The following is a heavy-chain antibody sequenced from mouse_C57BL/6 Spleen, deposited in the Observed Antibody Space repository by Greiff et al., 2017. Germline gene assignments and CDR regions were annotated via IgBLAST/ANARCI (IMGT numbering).Heavy chain of an antibody. V-gene: IGHV1-54*01. CDR1: GYAFTNYL. D-gene: IGHD2-12*01. Sequence: VHLVESGAELVRPGTSVKVSCKASGYAFTNYLIEWVKQRPGQGLEWIGVINPGSGGTNYNEKFKGKATLTADKSSSTAYMQLSSLTSEDSAVYFCARYSYPAWFAYWGQGTLVTVSA. CDR3: ARYSYPAWFAY. CDR2: INPGSGGT. J-gene: IGHJ3*01.